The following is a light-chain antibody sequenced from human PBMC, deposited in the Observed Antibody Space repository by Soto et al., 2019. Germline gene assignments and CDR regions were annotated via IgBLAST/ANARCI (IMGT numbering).Light chain of an antibody. CDR1: QSISSY. CDR3: QQSYRTLTWT. V-gene: IGKV1-39*01. Sequence: DIQMTQSPSSLSASVGDRVTITCRASQSISSYLNWYQQKPGKAPKRLIYAASSLQSGVPSRFSGSGSGTDFTLTISSLEPEDFATYYCQQSYRTLTWTFGQGTKVEIK. J-gene: IGKJ1*01. CDR2: AAS.